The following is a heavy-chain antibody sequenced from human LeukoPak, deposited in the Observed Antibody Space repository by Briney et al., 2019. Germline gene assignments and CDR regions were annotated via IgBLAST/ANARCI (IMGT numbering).Heavy chain of an antibody. CDR2: ITGSSSTI. J-gene: IGHJ4*02. CDR3: ARVDSSGWTGY. D-gene: IGHD6-19*01. V-gene: IGHV3-48*01. Sequence: GGSLRLSCAASGFTFSSFSMNWVRQAPGKGLEWVSFITGSSSTIYYADSVKGRFTISRDNAKNSLYLQMNSLRAEDTAVYYCARVDSSGWTGYWGQGTLVTVSS. CDR1: GFTFSSFS.